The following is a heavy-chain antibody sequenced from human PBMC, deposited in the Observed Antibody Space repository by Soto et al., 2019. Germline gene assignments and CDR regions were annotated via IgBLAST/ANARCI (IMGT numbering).Heavy chain of an antibody. J-gene: IGHJ6*02. CDR2: IGATGDTI. V-gene: IGHV3-23*01. Sequence: GGSLRLSCAASGFTFSSYARTWLRQAPGKGLEWVSVIGATGDTIYYADCVEGRFTISRDNSNSTLFLQMDRLTADDTAVYFCAKDAYYDLSTGTGYYYYGLDVWGQGTTVNVSS. D-gene: IGHD3-9*01. CDR3: AKDAYYDLSTGTGYYYYGLDV. CDR1: GFTFSSYA.